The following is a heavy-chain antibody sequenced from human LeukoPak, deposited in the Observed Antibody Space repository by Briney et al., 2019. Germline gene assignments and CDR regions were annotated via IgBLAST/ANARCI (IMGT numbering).Heavy chain of an antibody. CDR2: ISGSGDST. J-gene: IGHJ4*02. D-gene: IGHD3-10*01. CDR1: GFTFSSYA. CDR3: AKDPPSWLYASGTYRMGVFDF. Sequence: PGGSLRLSCAASGFTFSSYAMSWVRQAPGKGLEWVSAISGSGDSTYYADSVKGRFTISRDNSKNTLYLQMNSLRAEDTAVYSCAKDPPSWLYASGTYRMGVFDFWGQGTLVTVSS. V-gene: IGHV3-23*01.